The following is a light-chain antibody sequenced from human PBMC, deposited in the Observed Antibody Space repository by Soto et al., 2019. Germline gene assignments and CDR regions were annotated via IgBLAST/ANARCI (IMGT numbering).Light chain of an antibody. CDR1: QSHLHSNGYNY. J-gene: IGKJ2*01. CDR3: MQALQTPYT. CDR2: LGS. Sequence: DIVMTQSPLSLPVTPGEPASISCRSSQSHLHSNGYNYLDWYLQKPGQSPQLLIYLGSNRASGVPDRFSGSGSGTECTLKISRVEAEDVGVYYCMQALQTPYTFGQGTKLEIK. V-gene: IGKV2-28*01.